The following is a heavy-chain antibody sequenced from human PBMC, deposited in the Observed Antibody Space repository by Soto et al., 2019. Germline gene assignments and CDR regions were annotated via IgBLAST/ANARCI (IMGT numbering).Heavy chain of an antibody. Sequence: QVQLVQSGAEVQKPGSSVKVSCKASGGTFSSYTITWVRQAPGQGLEWLGRIIPIFGVTNYAKKFQDRVTITADRSTTTAYMELSRLRSEDTAVYYCVRDWESTTQTWGFGDSWGQGTLVTVSS. J-gene: IGHJ4*02. CDR1: GGTFSSYT. V-gene: IGHV1-69*08. CDR3: VRDWESTTQTWGFGDS. CDR2: IIPIFGVT. D-gene: IGHD1-1*01.